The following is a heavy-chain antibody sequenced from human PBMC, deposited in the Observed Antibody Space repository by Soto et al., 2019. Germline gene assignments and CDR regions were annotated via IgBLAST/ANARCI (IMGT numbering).Heavy chain of an antibody. CDR2: ISDSGGSS. V-gene: IGHV3-23*01. D-gene: IGHD3-3*01. CDR1: GFSFGNYV. Sequence: EVQLLQSGGGLVQPGGSLRLSCAASGFSFGNYVMNWVRQAPGKGLAWVSGISDSGGSSSSADSVKGRFTVSRDNSKNTFYLQMDSLTGDDTAVYYCTKGGDSWSGYAQHWGQGALVTVAS. CDR3: TKGGDSWSGYAQH. J-gene: IGHJ1*01.